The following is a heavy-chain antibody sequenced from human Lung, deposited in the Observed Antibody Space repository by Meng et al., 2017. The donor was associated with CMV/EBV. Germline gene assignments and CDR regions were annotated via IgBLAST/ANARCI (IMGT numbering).Heavy chain of an antibody. V-gene: IGHV4-39*07. CDR1: GGSISSSNYY. D-gene: IGHD2-2*01. J-gene: IGHJ3*02. CDR3: ARDHKFRVGIVVVPAFDI. CDR2: MLSTGST. Sequence: SXTXSLXXTVSGGSISSSNYYWGWIRQPPGKGLEWIGRMLSTGSTYYNPSLKSRVTISLDTSKNQFSLKLNSVTAADTAVYFCARDHKFRVGIVVVPAFDIWXQGTMVTVSS.